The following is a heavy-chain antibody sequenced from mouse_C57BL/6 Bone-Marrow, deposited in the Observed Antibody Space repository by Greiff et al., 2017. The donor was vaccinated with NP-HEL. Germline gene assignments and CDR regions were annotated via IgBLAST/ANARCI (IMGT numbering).Heavy chain of an antibody. CDR1: GFTFSSYG. CDR3: ASPYDYDVAWFAY. J-gene: IGHJ3*01. CDR2: ISSGGSYT. Sequence: EVQRVESGGDLVKPGGSLKLSCAASGFTFSSYGMSWVRQTPDKMLEWVATISSGGSYTYYPDSVKGRFTISRDNAKNTLYLQMSSLKSEDTAMYYCASPYDYDVAWFAYWGQGTLVTVSA. D-gene: IGHD2-4*01. V-gene: IGHV5-6*01.